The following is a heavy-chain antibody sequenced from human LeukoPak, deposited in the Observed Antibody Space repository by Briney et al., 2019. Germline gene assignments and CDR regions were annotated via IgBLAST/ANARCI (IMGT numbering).Heavy chain of an antibody. CDR1: GGSISSSSYY. V-gene: IGHV4-39*01. J-gene: IGHJ4*02. CDR3: ARQGIAARPFDY. CDR2: IYYSGST. Sequence: PSETLSLTCTVSGGSISSSSYYWGWIRQPPGKGLEWIGSIYYSGSTYYNPSLKSRVTISVDTSKNQFSLKLSSVTAADTAVYYCARQGIAARPFDYWGRGTLVTVSS. D-gene: IGHD6-6*01.